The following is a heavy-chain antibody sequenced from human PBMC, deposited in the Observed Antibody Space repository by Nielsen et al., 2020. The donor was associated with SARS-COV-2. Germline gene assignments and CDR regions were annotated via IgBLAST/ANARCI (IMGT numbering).Heavy chain of an antibody. Sequence: GESLKISCKTSGYSFVTYWISWVRQMPGKGLEWMGRIDPSDSYTNYSPSFQGHVTISVDTSISTAYLHWSSLKASDTAIYFCASLEVDGGGYWGQGTLVTVSS. CDR2: IDPSDSYT. CDR1: GYSFVTYW. J-gene: IGHJ4*02. D-gene: IGHD1-1*01. CDR3: ASLEVDGGGY. V-gene: IGHV5-10-1*01.